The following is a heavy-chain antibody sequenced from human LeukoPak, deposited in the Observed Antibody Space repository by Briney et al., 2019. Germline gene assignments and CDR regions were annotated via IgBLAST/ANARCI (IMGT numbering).Heavy chain of an antibody. Sequence: PSETLSLTCTVSGGSISSYYWSWIWQPPGKGLEWIGYIYYSGSTNYNPSLKSRVTISVDTSKNQFSLKLSSVTAADTAVYYCAGDYEGYYFDYWGQGTLVTVSS. J-gene: IGHJ4*02. CDR2: IYYSGST. V-gene: IGHV4-59*01. D-gene: IGHD3-22*01. CDR1: GGSISSYY. CDR3: AGDYEGYYFDY.